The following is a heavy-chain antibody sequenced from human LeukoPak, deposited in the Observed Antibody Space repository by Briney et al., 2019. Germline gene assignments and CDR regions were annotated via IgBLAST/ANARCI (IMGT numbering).Heavy chain of an antibody. Sequence: SETLSLTCTVSGGSIGYNYWNWIRQSPERGLEWIGYISSSGSIDYTPFLRSRVTMSLDTSKNHLSLNLRSVSAADTAIYYCAGYDHTNFLAYWGHGILFTVSS. V-gene: IGHV4-59*13. D-gene: IGHD1-14*01. CDR3: AGYDHTNFLAY. J-gene: IGHJ4*01. CDR2: ISSSGSI. CDR1: GGSIGYNY.